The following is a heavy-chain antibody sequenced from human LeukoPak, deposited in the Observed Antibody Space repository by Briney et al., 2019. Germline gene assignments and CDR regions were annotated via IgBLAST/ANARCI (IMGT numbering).Heavy chain of an antibody. V-gene: IGHV4-34*01. CDR1: GGSFSGYY. J-gene: IGHJ6*03. CDR2: INHSGST. D-gene: IGHD1-26*01. CDR3: XXXXXXXXYYCYYYYYYMDV. Sequence: SETLSLTCAVYGGSFSGYYWSWIRQRPGKGLEWIGEINHSGSTNYNPSLKSRVTISVDTSKNQFSLMLSSATAADTAVYYCXXXXXXXXYYCYYYYYYMDVWGKGTTVTISS.